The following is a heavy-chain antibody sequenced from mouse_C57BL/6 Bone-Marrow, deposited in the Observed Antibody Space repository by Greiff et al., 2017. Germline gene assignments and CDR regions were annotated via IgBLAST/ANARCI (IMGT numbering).Heavy chain of an antibody. J-gene: IGHJ1*03. CDR3: ARLLRRWYFDV. V-gene: IGHV1-59*01. CDR2: IDPSDSYT. D-gene: IGHD1-2*01. Sequence: VQLQQPGAELVRPGTSVKLSCKASGYTFTSYWMHWVKQRPGQGLEWIGVIDPSDSYTNSNQKFKGKATLTVDTSSSTAYMQLSSLTSEDSAVYYCARLLRRWYFDVWGTGTTVTVSS. CDR1: GYTFTSYW.